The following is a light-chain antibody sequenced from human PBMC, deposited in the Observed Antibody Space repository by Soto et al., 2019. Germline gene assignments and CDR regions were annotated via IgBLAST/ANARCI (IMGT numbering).Light chain of an antibody. CDR3: QQRPNWPLT. CDR2: DVS. J-gene: IGKJ4*01. Sequence: EIVWTQSPATLSLSPGERATLSCRASQSISSHLAWYQQKPGQAPRLLMYDVSNRATDIPARFSGSGSGTDFTLTISSLEPEDFAVYYCQQRPNWPLTFGGGTKVEIK. V-gene: IGKV3-11*01. CDR1: QSISSH.